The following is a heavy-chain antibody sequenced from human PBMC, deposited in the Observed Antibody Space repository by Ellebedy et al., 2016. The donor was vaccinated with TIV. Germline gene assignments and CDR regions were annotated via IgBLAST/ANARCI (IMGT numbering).Heavy chain of an antibody. J-gene: IGHJ5*02. Sequence: GESLKISCAGSGFTFHNYAITWVRQAPGKGLEWVSTITGRSSSIYYAYSVRGRFTISRDNSKNTVYLQADSLSAEETAVYYCARVNSVEPSSWDSDWIDPWGQGTLVTVSP. CDR2: ITGRSSSI. V-gene: IGHV3-23*01. D-gene: IGHD6-13*01. CDR1: GFTFHNYA. CDR3: ARVNSVEPSSWDSDWIDP.